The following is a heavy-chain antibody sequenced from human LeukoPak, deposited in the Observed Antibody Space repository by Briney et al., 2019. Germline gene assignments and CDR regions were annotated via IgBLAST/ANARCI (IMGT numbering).Heavy chain of an antibody. CDR3: ARGGSGSYFSRYYYYGMDV. CDR2: IIPIFGTA. D-gene: IGHD3-10*01. V-gene: IGHV1-69*06. Sequence: WAAVTVSCMPSLGSFSIYAISLVRQAPEQRGEWMGGIIPIFGTANYAQKFQGRVTITADKSTSTAYMELSSLRSEDTAVYYCARGGSGSYFSRYYYYGMDVWGKGTTVTVSS. CDR1: LGSFSIYA. J-gene: IGHJ6*04.